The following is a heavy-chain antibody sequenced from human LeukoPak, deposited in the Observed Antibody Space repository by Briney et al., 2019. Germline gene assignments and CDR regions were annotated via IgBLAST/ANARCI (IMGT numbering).Heavy chain of an antibody. CDR2: IYYSGST. CDR3: AKDTGAWAIDY. D-gene: IGHD4/OR15-4a*01. Sequence: SETQSLTCTVSGGSISSYYWSWIRQPPGKGLEWIGYIYYSGSTNYNPSLKSRVTISVDTSKNQFSLKLSSVTAADTAVYYCAKDTGAWAIDYWGQGTLVIVSS. J-gene: IGHJ4*02. V-gene: IGHV4-59*01. CDR1: GGSISSYY.